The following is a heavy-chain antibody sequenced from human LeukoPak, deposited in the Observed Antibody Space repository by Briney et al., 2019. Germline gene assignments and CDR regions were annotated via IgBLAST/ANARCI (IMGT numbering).Heavy chain of an antibody. J-gene: IGHJ4*02. CDR1: GFTFSNYA. D-gene: IGHD2-21*01. V-gene: IGHV3-23*01. CDR2: ISGSGENT. Sequence: PGGSLRLSCAASGFTFSNYAMSWVRQAPGKGLEWVSFISGSGENTHYADSMKGRFTISRDNAKNSLYLQMNSLRAEDTALYYCAREQSYSEEIVVVNPPFDYWGQGTLVTVSS. CDR3: AREQSYSEEIVVVNPPFDY.